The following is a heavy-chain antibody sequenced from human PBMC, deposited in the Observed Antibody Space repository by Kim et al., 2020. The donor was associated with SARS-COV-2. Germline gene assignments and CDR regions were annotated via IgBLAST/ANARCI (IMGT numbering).Heavy chain of an antibody. CDR3: ARDPFSTCSDDVCYGAF. D-gene: IGHD2-8*01. V-gene: IGHV3-7*01. CDR2: IKQDGSKK. J-gene: IGHJ3*01. CDR1: GFTFSSYW. Sequence: GGSLRLSCTASGFTFSSYWMTWVRRAPGKGLEWVANIKQDGSKKHYVDSVTGRFTISRDNAKSSLYLQMNSLRAEDSAVYYCARDPFSTCSDDVCYGAF.